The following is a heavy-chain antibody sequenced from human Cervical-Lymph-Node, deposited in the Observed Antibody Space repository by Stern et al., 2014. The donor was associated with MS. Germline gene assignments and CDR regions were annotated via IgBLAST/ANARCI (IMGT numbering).Heavy chain of an antibody. D-gene: IGHD5-12*01. V-gene: IGHV1-69*09. CDR1: GGSFSSYA. Sequence: QVQLVQSGAEVKKPGSSVKVSCEASGGSFSSYAISWVRQAPGQGLEWIGRILPILGVPNYAQKFQGRVTITADKSTSTAYMDLSSLRSEDTALYYCAREMATITTPGSNFDLWGQGTLVTVSS. J-gene: IGHJ4*02. CDR2: ILPILGVP. CDR3: AREMATITTPGSNFDL.